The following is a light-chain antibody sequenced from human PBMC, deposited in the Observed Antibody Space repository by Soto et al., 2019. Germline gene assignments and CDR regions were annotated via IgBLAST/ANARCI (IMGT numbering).Light chain of an antibody. Sequence: QSALTQPASVSGSPGQSITISCTGTSSDVGSYNLVSWYQQHPGKAPKLMIYEGSKRPSGVSNRFSGSKSGNTASLTLSGLQAEVEADYYCCSYAGSSTLDVVFGGGTKLTVL. J-gene: IGLJ2*01. CDR1: SSDVGSYNL. CDR2: EGS. CDR3: CSYAGSSTLDVV. V-gene: IGLV2-23*01.